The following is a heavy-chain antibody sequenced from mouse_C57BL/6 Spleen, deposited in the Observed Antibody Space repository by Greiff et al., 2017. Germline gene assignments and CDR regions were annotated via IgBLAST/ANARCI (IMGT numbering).Heavy chain of an antibody. CDR3: TTRTLDY. J-gene: IGHJ2*01. CDR1: GFNIKDDY. Sequence: VQLQQSGAELVRPGASVKLSCTASGFNIKDDYMHWVKQRPEQGLEWIGWIDPENGDTEYASKFQGKATITADTSSNTAYLQLSSLTSEDTAVYYCTTRTLDYWGQGTTLTVSS. D-gene: IGHD2-14*01. CDR2: IDPENGDT. V-gene: IGHV14-4*01.